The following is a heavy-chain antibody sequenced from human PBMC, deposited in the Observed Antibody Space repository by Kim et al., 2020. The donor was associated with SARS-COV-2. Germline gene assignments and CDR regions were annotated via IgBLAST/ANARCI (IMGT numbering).Heavy chain of an antibody. V-gene: IGHV4-4*02. J-gene: IGHJ6*02. D-gene: IGHD2-2*01. CDR2: IYHSGST. Sequence: SETLSLTCAVSGGSISSSNWWSWVRQPPGKGLEWIGEIYHSGSTNYNPSLKSRVTISVDKSKNQFSLKLSSVTAADTAVYYCARVPVLGVPAAAYYGMDVWGQGTTVTVSS. CDR1: GGSISSSNW. CDR3: ARVPVLGVPAAAYYGMDV.